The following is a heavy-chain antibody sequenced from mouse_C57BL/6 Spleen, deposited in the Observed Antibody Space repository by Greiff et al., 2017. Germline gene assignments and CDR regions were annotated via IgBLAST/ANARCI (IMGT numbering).Heavy chain of an antibody. CDR3: ARGSGYVRAMDY. V-gene: IGHV1-81*01. J-gene: IGHJ4*01. CDR2: IYPRSGNT. CDR1: GYTFTSYG. D-gene: IGHD3-2*02. Sequence: QVQLQQSGAELARPGASVKLSCKASGYTFTSYGISWVKQRTGQGLEWIGEIYPRSGNTYYNETFKGKATLTADKSSSTAYMELRSLTSEDSAVYFCARGSGYVRAMDYWGQGTSVTVSS.